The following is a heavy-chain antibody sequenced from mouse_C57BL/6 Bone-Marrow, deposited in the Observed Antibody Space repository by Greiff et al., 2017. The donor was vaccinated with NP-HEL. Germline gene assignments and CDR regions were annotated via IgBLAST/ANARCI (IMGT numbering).Heavy chain of an antibody. V-gene: IGHV1-19*01. D-gene: IGHD2-3*01. J-gene: IGHJ1*03. CDR3: ARWRDGYYWYFDV. Sequence: VQLQQSGPVLVKPGASVKMSCKASGYTFTDYYMNWVKQSHGKSLEWIGVINPYNGGTSYNQKFKGKATLTVDKSSSTAYMELNSLTSEDSAVYYCARWRDGYYWYFDVWGTGTTVTVSS. CDR1: GYTFTDYY. CDR2: INPYNGGT.